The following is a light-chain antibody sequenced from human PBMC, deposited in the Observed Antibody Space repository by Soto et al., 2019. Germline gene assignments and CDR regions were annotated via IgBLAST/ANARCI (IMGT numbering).Light chain of an antibody. Sequence: AIQMTQSPSSLSVSVGDRVTITCRASQGIGNDVGWYQQKPGKAPKLLIYAASSLQSGVPSRFSGSRSGTDVTLTISSLQPEYFATYYCLQDHNYPLTFGGGTQVEIK. CDR2: AAS. CDR1: QGIGND. J-gene: IGKJ4*01. CDR3: LQDHNYPLT. V-gene: IGKV1-6*01.